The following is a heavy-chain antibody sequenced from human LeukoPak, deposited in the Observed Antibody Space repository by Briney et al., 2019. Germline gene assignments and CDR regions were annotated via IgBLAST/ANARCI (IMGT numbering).Heavy chain of an antibody. CDR3: TTDSGCLVLS. CDR2: IKGKTDGGTT. J-gene: IGHJ4*02. D-gene: IGHD5/OR15-5a*01. CDR1: GLTFSDAW. V-gene: IGHV3-15*01. Sequence: GGSLRLSCAASGLTFSDAWISCGRQAPGKGLEWGDRIKGKTDGGTTHYAAPVKGRFTISRDDSKKTLYMQMNSLTTEHTAVYYCTTDSGCLVLSWGQVPLVTVSS.